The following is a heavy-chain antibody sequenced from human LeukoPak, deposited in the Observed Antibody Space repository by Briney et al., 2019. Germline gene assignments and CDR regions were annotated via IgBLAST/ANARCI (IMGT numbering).Heavy chain of an antibody. D-gene: IGHD3-10*01. CDR2: INSDGSKT. CDR1: GFTFSSYD. Sequence: GGSLRLSCAACGFTFSSYDMHWVRQAPGKGLVWVSRINSDGSKTSHADSVKGRFTISRDNAKNTLYLQMNGLRAEDTAVYYCAREGSLEYYFDYWGRGTLVTASS. J-gene: IGHJ4*02. V-gene: IGHV3-74*01. CDR3: AREGSLEYYFDY.